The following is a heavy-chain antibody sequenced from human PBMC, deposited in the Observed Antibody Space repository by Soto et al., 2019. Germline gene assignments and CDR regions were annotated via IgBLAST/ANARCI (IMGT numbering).Heavy chain of an antibody. CDR2: ISGSGGST. CDR3: TNAYGGGDV. Sequence: EVQLLESGGGLVQPGGSLRLSCAASGFTFSSYAMSWVRQAPGKGLEWVSAISGSGGSTYYSDSVKGRFTISRDNSKNTLYLQRNSLRAEDTAVEYCTNAYGGGDVWGQGTTVTVSS. CDR1: GFTFSSYA. V-gene: IGHV3-23*01. D-gene: IGHD2-15*01. J-gene: IGHJ6*02.